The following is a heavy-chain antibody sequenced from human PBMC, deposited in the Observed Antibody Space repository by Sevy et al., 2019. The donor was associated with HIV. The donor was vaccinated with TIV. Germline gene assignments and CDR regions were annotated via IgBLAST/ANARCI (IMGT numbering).Heavy chain of an antibody. CDR1: GFTFSNYA. CDR3: AGGRYDSSGSFEAFDI. CDR2: IFRSGGVT. J-gene: IGHJ3*02. Sequence: GGSLRLSCAASGFTFSNYAMNWVRQAPGKGLEWVSTIFRSGGVTYYADSVKGRCTISRDNFKNTLNLQMHSLRAEDTAVYYCAGGRYDSSGSFEAFDIWGQGTMVTVSS. D-gene: IGHD3-22*01. V-gene: IGHV3-23*01.